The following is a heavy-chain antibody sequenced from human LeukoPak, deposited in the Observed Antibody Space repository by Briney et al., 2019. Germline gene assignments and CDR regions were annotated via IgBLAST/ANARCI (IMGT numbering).Heavy chain of an antibody. CDR2: IRYDGSDK. V-gene: IGHV3-30*02. CDR3: ASLGPYCSGGSCYSTAPFDY. D-gene: IGHD2-15*01. CDR1: GFTLRGYG. J-gene: IGHJ4*02. Sequence: PGGSLRLSCAASGFTLRGYGMHWVRQAPGKGLEWVAFIRYDGSDKSYADSVKGRFTISRDNAKNSLYLQMNSLRAEDTAVYYCASLGPYCSGGSCYSTAPFDYWGQGTLVTVSS.